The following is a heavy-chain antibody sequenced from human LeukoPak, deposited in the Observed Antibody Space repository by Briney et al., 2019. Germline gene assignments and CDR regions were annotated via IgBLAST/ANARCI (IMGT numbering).Heavy chain of an antibody. Sequence: ESGPTLVKPTQTLTLTCTFSAFSLSTSGVGVGWIRQPPGKALEWLALIYWDDDKRYSPSLKSRLTITKDTSKNHVVLTMTNMDPLDTATYYSAHKGRLTGDSAVDCWGQGTPVTVSS. V-gene: IGHV2-5*02. D-gene: IGHD7-27*01. CDR1: AFSLSTSGVG. CDR3: AHKGRLTGDSAVDC. CDR2: IYWDDDK. J-gene: IGHJ4*02.